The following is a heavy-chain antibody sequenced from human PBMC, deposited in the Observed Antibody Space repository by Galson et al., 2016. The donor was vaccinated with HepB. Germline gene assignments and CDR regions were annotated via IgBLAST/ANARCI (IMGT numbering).Heavy chain of an antibody. CDR2: ISGSGGTA. D-gene: IGHD4-17*01. J-gene: IGHJ4*02. V-gene: IGHV3-23*01. CDR1: GFTFTSYG. Sequence: SLRLSCAASGFTFTSYGMSWVRQAPGKGLEWVSSISGSGGTALYADSMKGRFTISRDNSKNTLYLQMNSLRVEDAAVYYCAKASFDGDYFDYWGQGTLVTVSS. CDR3: AKASFDGDYFDY.